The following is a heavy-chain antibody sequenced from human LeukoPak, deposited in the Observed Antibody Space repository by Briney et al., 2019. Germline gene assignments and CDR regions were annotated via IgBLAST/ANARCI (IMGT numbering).Heavy chain of an antibody. CDR1: GGSISSYY. D-gene: IGHD2-2*02. V-gene: IGHV4-59*01. J-gene: IGHJ3*02. CDR2: IYYSGST. CDR3: ASRANCSSTSCYKRDDAFDI. Sequence: SETLSLTCTVSGGSISSYYWSWIRQPPGKGLEWIGYIYYSGSTNYNPSLKSRVTISVDTSKNQFSQKLSSVTAADTAVYYCASRANCSSTSCYKRDDAFDIWGQGTMVTVSS.